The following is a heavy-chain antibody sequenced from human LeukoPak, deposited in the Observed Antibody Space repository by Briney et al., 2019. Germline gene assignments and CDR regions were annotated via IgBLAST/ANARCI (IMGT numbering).Heavy chain of an antibody. D-gene: IGHD3-22*01. J-gene: IGHJ3*02. CDR1: GGSISSSSYY. Sequence: PSETLSLTCTVSGGSISSSSYYWGWIRQPPGKGLEWIGSIYYSGSTYYNPSLKSRVTLSVDTSKNQFSLKLSSVTAADTAVYYCASASITIIVVVRNAFDISGQGTMVTVSS. CDR2: IYYSGST. V-gene: IGHV4-39*07. CDR3: ASASITIIVVVRNAFDI.